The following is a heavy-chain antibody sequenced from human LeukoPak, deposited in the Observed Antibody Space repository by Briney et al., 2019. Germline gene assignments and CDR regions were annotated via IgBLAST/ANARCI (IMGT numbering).Heavy chain of an antibody. D-gene: IGHD5-24*01. Sequence: PSETLSLTCTVSGGSISSHYWSWIRQPPGKGLEWIGYIYYSGSTNYNPSLKSRVTISVDTSKNQFSLKLSSVTAADTAVYYCARAGRWLQLPFDYWGQGTLVTVSS. J-gene: IGHJ4*02. CDR1: GGSISSHY. V-gene: IGHV4-59*11. CDR2: IYYSGST. CDR3: ARAGRWLQLPFDY.